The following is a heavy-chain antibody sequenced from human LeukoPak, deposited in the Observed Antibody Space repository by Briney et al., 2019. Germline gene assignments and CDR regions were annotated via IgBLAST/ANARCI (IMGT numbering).Heavy chain of an antibody. CDR3: ARHYGDSYYYYYYMDV. D-gene: IGHD4-17*01. Sequence: SQTLSLTCTVSGGSISSGDYYWSWIRQPPGKGLEWIGYIYYSGSTYYNPSLKSRVTISVDTSKNQFSLKLSSVTAADTAVYYCARHYGDSYYYYYYMDVWGKGTTVTVSS. J-gene: IGHJ6*03. CDR2: IYYSGST. V-gene: IGHV4-30-4*08. CDR1: GGSISSGDYY.